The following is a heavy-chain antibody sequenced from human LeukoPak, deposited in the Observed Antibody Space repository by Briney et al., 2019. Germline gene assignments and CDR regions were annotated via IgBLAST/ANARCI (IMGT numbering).Heavy chain of an antibody. V-gene: IGHV3-53*01. CDR1: GFAVSANY. CDR2: IYSGGTA. Sequence: PGGSLRLSCAASGFAVSANYMTWVRRAPGRGLEWVSVIYSGGTAYYADSVKGRFTISRDNSKNTVYLQMNSLRAEDTAVYYCARGVGATGFWGQGTLVTVSS. J-gene: IGHJ4*02. D-gene: IGHD1-26*01. CDR3: ARGVGATGF.